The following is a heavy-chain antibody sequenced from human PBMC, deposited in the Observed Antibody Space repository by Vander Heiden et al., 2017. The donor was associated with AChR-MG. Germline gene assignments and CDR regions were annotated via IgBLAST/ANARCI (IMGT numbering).Heavy chain of an antibody. Sequence: VPLVESGGGLVKPRGPLRLSSAASGFPFSGYYMSWIRQAPGKGLEWVSYISSSGSTIYYADSVKGRFTISRDNAKNSLYLQMNSMRAEDTAVYYCARADVDTAMVEEYWGQGTLVTVSS. J-gene: IGHJ4*02. CDR1: GFPFSGYY. CDR3: ARADVDTAMVEEY. CDR2: ISSSGSTI. D-gene: IGHD5-18*01. V-gene: IGHV3-11*01.